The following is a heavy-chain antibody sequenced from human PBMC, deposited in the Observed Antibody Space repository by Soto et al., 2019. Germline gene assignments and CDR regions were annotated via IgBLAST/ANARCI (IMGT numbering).Heavy chain of an antibody. CDR3: HRKGYPNGGAYYYYFDY. Sequence: PGESLKISCNGSGYSFSNYWIGWVRQMPGKGLEWMGIIYPGDADTRYSPSFQGQVTMSADKSINTAYLQWSNLKASDTAMHYSHRKGYPNGGAYYYYFDYWGQVTLVTASS. CDR2: IYPGDADT. CDR1: GYSFSNYW. D-gene: IGHD2-8*01. V-gene: IGHV5-51*01. J-gene: IGHJ4*02.